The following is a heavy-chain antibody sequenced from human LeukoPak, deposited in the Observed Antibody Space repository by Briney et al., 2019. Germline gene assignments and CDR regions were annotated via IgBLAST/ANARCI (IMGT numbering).Heavy chain of an antibody. J-gene: IGHJ3*02. CDR2: IYSGGGT. V-gene: IGHV3-53*01. CDR1: GFTVSSKH. Sequence: GGSLRLSCAASGFTVSSKHMSWVRQAPGKGLEWVSIIYSGGGTYYADSVKGRFTISRDNSKNTLSLQMNSLRAEDTAVYYCARGRGASPRDDGFGIWGQGTMVIVSS. CDR3: ARGRGASPRDDGFGI.